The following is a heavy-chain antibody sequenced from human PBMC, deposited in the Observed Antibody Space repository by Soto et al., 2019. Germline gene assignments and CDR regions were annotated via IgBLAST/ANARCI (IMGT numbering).Heavy chain of an antibody. CDR3: ARDKITGLFDY. CDR2: INHSGST. V-gene: IGHV4-34*01. J-gene: IGHJ4*02. D-gene: IGHD2-8*02. CDR1: GGSFSGYY. Sequence: QVQLQQWGAGLLKPSETLSLTCAVYGGSFSGYYWTWIRQPPGTGLEWIGEINHSGSTNYNPSLKSRVTISVDTCKNPFSLKLTSVTAADTAVSYCARDKITGLFDYWGQGTLVTVSS.